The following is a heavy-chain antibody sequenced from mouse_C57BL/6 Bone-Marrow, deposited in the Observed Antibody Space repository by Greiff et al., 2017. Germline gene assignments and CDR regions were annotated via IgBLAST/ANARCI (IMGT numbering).Heavy chain of an antibody. CDR2: IYPRSGNT. CDR1: GYTFTSYG. CDR3: ARSNWDDY. D-gene: IGHD4-1*01. Sequence: QVQLQPSGAELARPGASVKLSCKASGYTFTSYGISWVNQRTGQGLEWIGEIYPRSGNTYYNEKFKGKATLTADKSSSTAYMELRSLTSEDSAVYFCARSNWDDYWGQGTTLTVSS. V-gene: IGHV1-81*01. J-gene: IGHJ2*01.